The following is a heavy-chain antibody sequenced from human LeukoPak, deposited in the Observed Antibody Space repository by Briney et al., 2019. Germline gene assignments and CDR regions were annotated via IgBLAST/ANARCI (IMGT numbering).Heavy chain of an antibody. Sequence: SQTLSLTCAVSGGSISSGGYSWSWIRQPPGKGLEWIGYIYHSGSTNYNPSLKSRVTILVDTSKNQFSLKLSSVTAADTAVYYCARSPLGIVVIPARDQGGFDYWGQGTLVTVSS. J-gene: IGHJ4*02. CDR3: ARSPLGIVVIPARDQGGFDY. CDR1: GGSISSGGYS. CDR2: IYHSGST. V-gene: IGHV4-30-2*02. D-gene: IGHD2-2*01.